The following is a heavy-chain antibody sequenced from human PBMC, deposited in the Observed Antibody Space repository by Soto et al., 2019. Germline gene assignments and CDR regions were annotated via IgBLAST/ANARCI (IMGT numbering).Heavy chain of an antibody. D-gene: IGHD3-10*01. CDR2: IKQDGSEK. V-gene: IGHV3-7*01. J-gene: IGHJ6*03. CDR3: ARAPTQLRITMVRGVSDYYYYYMDV. Sequence: GGSLRLSCAASGFTFSSYWMSWVRQAPGKGLEWVANIKQDGSEKYYVDSVKGRFTISRDNAKNSLYLQMNSLRAEDTAVYYCARAPTQLRITMVRGVSDYYYYYMDVWGKGTTVTVSS. CDR1: GFTFSSYW.